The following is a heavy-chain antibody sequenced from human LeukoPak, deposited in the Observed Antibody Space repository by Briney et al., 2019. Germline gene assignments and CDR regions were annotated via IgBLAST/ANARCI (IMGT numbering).Heavy chain of an antibody. CDR3: ARDRSYTNPPGY. CDR1: GYTFTGYY. V-gene: IGHV1-2*02. CDR2: INPNSGGT. D-gene: IGHD1-14*01. Sequence: ASVKVSCKASGYTFTGYYMHWVRQAPGQGLEWMGWINPNSGGTNYAQKFQGRVTMTRDTSISTAYMELSRLRSDDTAVYYCARDRSYTNPPGYWGQGTLVIVSS. J-gene: IGHJ4*02.